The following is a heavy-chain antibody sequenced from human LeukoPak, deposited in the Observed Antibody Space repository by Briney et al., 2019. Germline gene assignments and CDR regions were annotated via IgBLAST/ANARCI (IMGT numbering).Heavy chain of an antibody. Sequence: ASVKVSCKASGYTFTSYGISWVRQATGQGLEWMGWMNPNSGNTGYAQKFQGRVTMTRNTSISTAYMELSSLRSEDTAVYYCARTLGYCSSTSCYRPRNMDVWGKGTTVTVSS. J-gene: IGHJ6*03. CDR3: ARTLGYCSSTSCYRPRNMDV. CDR2: MNPNSGNT. CDR1: GYTFTSYG. V-gene: IGHV1-8*02. D-gene: IGHD2-2*01.